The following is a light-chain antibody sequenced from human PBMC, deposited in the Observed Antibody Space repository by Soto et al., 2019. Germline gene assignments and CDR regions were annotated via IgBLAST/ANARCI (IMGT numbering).Light chain of an antibody. CDR3: QQYDDLPIT. CDR1: QDIDKF. CDR2: DAS. V-gene: IGKV1-33*01. Sequence: DIQMTQSTSSLSASAGDRVTITCQASQDIDKFLNWYQQKPGKPPKLLIDDASNLATGVPSRFSGRGSGTDFTFTISSLQPEDVAAYYCQQYDDLPITFGQGTRLEIK. J-gene: IGKJ5*01.